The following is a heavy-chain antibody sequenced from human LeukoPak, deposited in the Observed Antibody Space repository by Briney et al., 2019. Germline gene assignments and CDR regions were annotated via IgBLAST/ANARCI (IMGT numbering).Heavy chain of an antibody. CDR2: VKPDGTEK. D-gene: IGHD1-26*01. CDR1: RFTFSDYW. CDR3: ARDPWELQAY. V-gene: IGHV3-7*01. J-gene: IGHJ4*02. Sequence: GGSLRLSCAASRFTFSDYWMSWVRQVPGRGLEWVANVKPDGTEKYYVDSVKGRFTISRDNAKNSLYLQMNSLRAEDTAVYYCARDPWELQAYWGQGTLVTVSS.